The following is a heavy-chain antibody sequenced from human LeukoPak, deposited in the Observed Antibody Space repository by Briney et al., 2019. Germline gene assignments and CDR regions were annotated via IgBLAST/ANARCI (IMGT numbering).Heavy chain of an antibody. Sequence: GGSLRLSCAASGFTARSNYMSWGRQAPRKGLEWGSGIYSGGRTYYADSVKGRFTISRDNSKNTVYLQMNSLRAEDTAVYFCARVRLDRSERNLDAFENWGQGTMVTVSS. J-gene: IGHJ3*02. CDR1: GFTARSNY. CDR2: IYSGGRT. CDR3: ARVRLDRSERNLDAFEN. D-gene: IGHD1-14*01. V-gene: IGHV3-53*01.